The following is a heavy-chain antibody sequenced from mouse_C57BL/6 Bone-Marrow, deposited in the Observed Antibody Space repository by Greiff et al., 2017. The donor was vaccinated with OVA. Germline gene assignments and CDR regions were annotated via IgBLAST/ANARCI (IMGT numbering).Heavy chain of an antibody. CDR1: GYTFTEYT. Sequence: VQLQESGAELVKPGASVKLSCKASGYTFTEYTIHWVKQRSGQGLEWIGWFYPGSGSIKYNEKFKDKATLTVDKSSITVYMELSRWTSEDSAVYFCARHEADWVLFDYWGQGTTLTVSS. D-gene: IGHD4-1*01. J-gene: IGHJ2*01. CDR3: ARHEADWVLFDY. V-gene: IGHV1-62-2*01. CDR2: FYPGSGSI.